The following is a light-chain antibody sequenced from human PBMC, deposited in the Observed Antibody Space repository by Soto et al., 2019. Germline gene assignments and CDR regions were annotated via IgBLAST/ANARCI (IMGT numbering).Light chain of an antibody. CDR3: CSYAGSSTLV. CDR2: DGN. J-gene: IGLJ1*01. CDR1: SSDVGGYNL. V-gene: IGLV2-23*01. Sequence: QSVLTQPASVSGSPGQSITISCTGTSSDVGGYNLVSWYQQQPDKAPKLMIFDGNLLPSGVSNRYSGSKFGNTASLTISGLQAEDEGDYYCCSYAGSSTLVFGTGTKVTVL.